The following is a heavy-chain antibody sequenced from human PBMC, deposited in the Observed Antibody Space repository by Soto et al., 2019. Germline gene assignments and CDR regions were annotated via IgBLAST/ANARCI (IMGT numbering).Heavy chain of an antibody. CDR2: IYYSGST. CDR3: ARTGSGYDAAYYYYGMDV. D-gene: IGHD5-12*01. CDR1: GGSISSSSYY. V-gene: IGHV4-39*01. J-gene: IGHJ6*02. Sequence: SETLSLTCTVSGGSISSSSYYWGWIRQPPGKGLEWIGSIYYSGSTYYNPSLKSRVTISVDTSKTQFSLKLSSVTAADTAVYYCARTGSGYDAAYYYYGMDVWGQGTTVTVSS.